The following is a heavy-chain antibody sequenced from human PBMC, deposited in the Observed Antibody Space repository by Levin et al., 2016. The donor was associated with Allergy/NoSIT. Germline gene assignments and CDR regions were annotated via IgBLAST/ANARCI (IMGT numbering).Heavy chain of an antibody. V-gene: IGHV4-61*01. Sequence: SETLSLTCTVSGGSVSSGSYYWSWIRQPPGKGLEWIGYIYYSGSTNYNPSLKSRVTISVDTSKNQFSLKLSSVTAADTAVYYCARTNKYCSSTSCSFDYWGQGTLVTVSS. CDR3: ARTNKYCSSTSCSFDY. J-gene: IGHJ4*02. D-gene: IGHD2-2*01. CDR2: IYYSGST. CDR1: GGSVSSGSYY.